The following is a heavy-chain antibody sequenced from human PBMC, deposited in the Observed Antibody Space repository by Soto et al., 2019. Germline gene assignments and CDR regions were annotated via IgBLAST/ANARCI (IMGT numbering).Heavy chain of an antibody. Sequence: QVQLVQSGAEVKKPGSSVKVSCKASAGTFSSYAISWVRQAPGQGLEWMGGIIPILGTQNYAQKFQGRVTVTADESMRTAYMELIGLRSEGLAAYSCARSILVVISTGYYYYGMDVWGQGTTVTVSS. CDR2: IIPILGTQ. CDR3: ARSILVVISTGYYYYGMDV. J-gene: IGHJ6*02. CDR1: AGTFSSYA. D-gene: IGHD3-22*01. V-gene: IGHV1-69*01.